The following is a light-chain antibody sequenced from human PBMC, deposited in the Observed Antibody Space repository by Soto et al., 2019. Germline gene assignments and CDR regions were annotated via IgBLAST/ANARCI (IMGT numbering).Light chain of an antibody. V-gene: IGKV3-15*01. CDR2: GAS. Sequence: EIVMTQSPATLSVSPGERATLSCRASQSVSSNLAWYQQKPGQAPRLLIYGASTRATGIPARISGSGSGTAFTLTITSLQSEDFSVYYCQQYNKWRTFGQGTKVEIK. CDR1: QSVSSN. CDR3: QQYNKWRT. J-gene: IGKJ1*01.